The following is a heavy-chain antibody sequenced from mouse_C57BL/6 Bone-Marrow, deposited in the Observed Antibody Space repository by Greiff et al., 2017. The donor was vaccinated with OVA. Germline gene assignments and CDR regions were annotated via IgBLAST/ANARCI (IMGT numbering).Heavy chain of an antibody. Sequence: QVQLQQPGAELVKPGASVKLSCKASGYTFTSYWMQWVKQRPGQGLEWIGEFDPSDSYTNYNQKFKGKATLTVDTSSSSAYMQLSSLTSEDSAVYYCARILYFDYWGKGTTLTVSS. V-gene: IGHV1-50*01. CDR1: GYTFTSYW. CDR3: ARILYFDY. CDR2: FDPSDSYT. J-gene: IGHJ2*01.